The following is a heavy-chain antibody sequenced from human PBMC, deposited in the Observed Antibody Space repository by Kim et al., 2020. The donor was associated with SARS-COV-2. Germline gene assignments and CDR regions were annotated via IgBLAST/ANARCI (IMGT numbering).Heavy chain of an antibody. D-gene: IGHD3-22*01. CDR1: GGSFSGYY. CDR2: INHSGST. V-gene: IGHV4-34*01. J-gene: IGHJ4*02. Sequence: SQTLSLTCAVYGGSFSGYYWSWIRQPPGKGLEWIGEINHSGSTNYNPSLKSRVTISVDTSKNQFSLKLSSVTAADTAVYYCARRFLQYYYDSSGYFDYWGQGTLVTVSS. CDR3: ARRFLQYYYDSSGYFDY.